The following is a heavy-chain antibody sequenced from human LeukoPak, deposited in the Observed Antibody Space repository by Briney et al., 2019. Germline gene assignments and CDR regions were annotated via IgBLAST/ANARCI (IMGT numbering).Heavy chain of an antibody. Sequence: SQTLSLTCTVSGGSISSGSYYWSWIRQPAGKGLEWIGRIYTSGSTNYNPSLKSRVTISVDTSKNQFSLKLSSVTAADTAVYYCARTIKTYYDFWSGYTAFPYYMDVWGKGTTVTVSS. CDR2: IYTSGST. V-gene: IGHV4-61*02. CDR1: GGSISSGSYY. D-gene: IGHD3-3*01. CDR3: ARTIKTYYDFWSGYTAFPYYMDV. J-gene: IGHJ6*03.